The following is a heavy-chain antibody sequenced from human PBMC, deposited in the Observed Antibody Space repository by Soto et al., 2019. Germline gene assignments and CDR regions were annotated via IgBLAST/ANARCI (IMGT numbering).Heavy chain of an antibody. J-gene: IGHJ6*02. D-gene: IGHD3-9*01. CDR3: ARDLIYVLVTGRHSSIALDV. CDR2: INPNSGGT. V-gene: IGHV1-2*04. CDR1: GYTFTGYY. Sequence: ASVKVSCKASGYTFTGYYMHWVRQAPGQGREWMVWINPNSGGTNYAQKFQGWVTMTRDTSTSTAYMSLMSLRSDDTAVYYCARDLIYVLVTGRHSSIALDVWGQGTTLTRSS.